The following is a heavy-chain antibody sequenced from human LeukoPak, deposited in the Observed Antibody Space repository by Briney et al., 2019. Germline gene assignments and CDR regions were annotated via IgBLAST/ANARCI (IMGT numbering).Heavy chain of an antibody. CDR3: ARAGGYASSWAY. CDR2: IKQDGSEK. Sequence: PGGSLRLSCAASGFTFSSDWMSWVRQAPGKGLEWVANIKQDGSEKNYVDSVKGRFTISRDNAKNSLDLQMNSLRGEDTAVYYCARAGGYASSWAYWGQGTLVTVSS. D-gene: IGHD5-12*01. J-gene: IGHJ4*02. V-gene: IGHV3-7*01. CDR1: GFTFSSDW.